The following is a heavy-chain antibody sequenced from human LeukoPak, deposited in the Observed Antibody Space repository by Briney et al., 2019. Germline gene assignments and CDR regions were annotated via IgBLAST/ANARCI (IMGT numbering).Heavy chain of an antibody. D-gene: IGHD6-13*01. CDR3: ARIAAAGNRRLNY. CDR2: MNPNSGNT. Sequence: GASVKVSCKASGYTIISYDINWVRQATGQGLEWMGWMNPNSGNTGYAQKFQGRITMTRNTSISTAYMELSSLTSEDTAVYYCARIAAAGNRRLNYWGQGTLVTVSS. CDR1: GYTIISYD. J-gene: IGHJ4*02. V-gene: IGHV1-8*01.